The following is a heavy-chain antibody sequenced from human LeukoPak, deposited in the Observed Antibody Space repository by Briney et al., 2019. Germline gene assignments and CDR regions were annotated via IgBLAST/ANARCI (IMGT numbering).Heavy chain of an antibody. Sequence: PGRSLRLSCAASGFTFSSYGMHWVRQAPGKGLEWVSGISWNSGSIGYADSVKGRFTISRDNAKNSLYLQMNSLRAEDTALYYCAKEGRVSIAAYRGFDPWGQGTLVTVSS. CDR1: GFTFSSYG. CDR2: ISWNSGSI. J-gene: IGHJ5*02. CDR3: AKEGRVSIAAYRGFDP. V-gene: IGHV3-9*01. D-gene: IGHD6-6*01.